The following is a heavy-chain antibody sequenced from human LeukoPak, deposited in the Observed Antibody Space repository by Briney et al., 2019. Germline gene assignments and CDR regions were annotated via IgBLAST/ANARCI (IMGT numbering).Heavy chain of an antibody. CDR2: IYYRGST. V-gene: IGHV4-39*01. CDR3: ARHQAAAGVDY. CDR1: GGSISSSSYY. D-gene: IGHD6-13*01. Sequence: PSETLSLTCTVSGGSISSSSYYWGWIRQPPGKGLEWIGSIYYRGSTYYNPSLKSRVTISVDTSKNQFSLKLSSVTAADTAVYYCARHQAAAGVDYWGQGTLVTVSS. J-gene: IGHJ4*02.